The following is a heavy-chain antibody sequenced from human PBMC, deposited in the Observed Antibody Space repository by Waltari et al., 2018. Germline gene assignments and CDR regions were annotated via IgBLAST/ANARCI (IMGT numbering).Heavy chain of an antibody. CDR3: ARVRVATTYYFDY. CDR2: IYHSGST. V-gene: IGHV4-30-2*01. J-gene: IGHJ4*02. D-gene: IGHD5-12*01. CDR1: CGSIRRGGYS. Sequence: QLQLQESGSGLVKPSQTLSLTCAVSCGSIRRGGYSWRWIRQPPGKGLEWIGYIYHSGSTYYNPSLKSRVTISVDRSKNQFSLKLSSVTAADTAVYYCARVRVATTYYFDYWGQGTLVTVSS.